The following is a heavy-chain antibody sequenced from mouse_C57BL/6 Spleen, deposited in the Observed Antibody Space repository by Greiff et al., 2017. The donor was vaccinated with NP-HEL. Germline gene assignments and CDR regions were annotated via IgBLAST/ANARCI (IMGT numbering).Heavy chain of an antibody. CDR1: GYTFTDYE. J-gene: IGHJ2*01. D-gene: IGHD4-1*01. V-gene: IGHV1-15*01. CDR3: TRELGRMYYFDY. Sequence: VQLQQSGAELVRPGASVTLSCKASGYTFTDYEMHWVKQTPVHGLEWIGAIDPETGGTAYNQKFKGKAILTADKSSSTAYMELRSLTSEDSAVYYCTRELGRMYYFDYWGQGTTLTVSS. CDR2: IDPETGGT.